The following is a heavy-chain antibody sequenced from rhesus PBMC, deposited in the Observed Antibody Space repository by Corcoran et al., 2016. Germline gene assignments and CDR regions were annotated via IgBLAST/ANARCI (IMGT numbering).Heavy chain of an antibody. CDR2: IYGSSTST. J-gene: IGHJ4*01. Sequence: QVQLQESGPGVVKPSETLSLTCAVSGGSISDSYRWSWIRQPPGKGLEWFGYIYGSSTSTNYNPSLKSRGTFSKDTSKNQFSLKLSSVTAADTAVYYCAIGYSGSSFDYWGQGVLVTVSS. CDR3: AIGYSGSSFDY. D-gene: IGHD6-25*01. V-gene: IGHV4S10*01. CDR1: GGSISDSYR.